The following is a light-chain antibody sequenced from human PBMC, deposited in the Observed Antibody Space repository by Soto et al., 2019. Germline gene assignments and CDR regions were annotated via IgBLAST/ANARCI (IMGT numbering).Light chain of an antibody. CDR3: QQYDNLPGGT. CDR1: QDISNY. J-gene: IGKJ1*01. V-gene: IGKV1-33*01. Sequence: DIQMTQSPSSLSASVGDRVTITCQASQDISNYLNWYQQKPGKAPKLLIYDASNLETGVPSRFXGSGSGTDFTFTISSLQPEDIATYYCQQYDNLPGGTFGQGTKVEIK. CDR2: DAS.